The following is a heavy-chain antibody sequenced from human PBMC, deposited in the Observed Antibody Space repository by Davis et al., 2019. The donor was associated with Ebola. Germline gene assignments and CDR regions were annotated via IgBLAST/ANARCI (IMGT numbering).Heavy chain of an antibody. D-gene: IGHD3-22*01. CDR1: GGTFSSYA. Sequence: AASVKVSCKASGGTFSSYAISWVRQAPGQGLEWMGGIIPIFGTANYAQKLQGRVTMTTDTSTSTAYMELSRLRSDDTAVYYCARGGITVILVPRDYYYGMDVWGLGTTVTVSS. CDR2: IIPIFGTA. V-gene: IGHV1-69*05. J-gene: IGHJ6*02. CDR3: ARGGITVILVPRDYYYGMDV.